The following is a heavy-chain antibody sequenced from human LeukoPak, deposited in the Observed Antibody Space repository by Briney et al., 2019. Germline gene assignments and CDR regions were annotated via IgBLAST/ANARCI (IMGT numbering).Heavy chain of an antibody. J-gene: IGHJ4*02. V-gene: IGHV4-34*01. CDR2: INHSGST. D-gene: IGHD2-21*02. CDR3: AGDPLRAYCGGDGYSVADY. Sequence: PSETLSLTCAVYGGSFRGYDWSWIRQPPGKGLEWIGEINHSGSTNYNPSLESRVTISVDASKNQFPLKQSSVTAADTAVYYCAGDPLRAYCGGDGYSVADYWGQGTLVTVSS. CDR1: GGSFRGYD.